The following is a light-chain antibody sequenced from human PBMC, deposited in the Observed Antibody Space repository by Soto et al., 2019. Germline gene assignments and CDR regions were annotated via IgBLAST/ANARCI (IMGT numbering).Light chain of an antibody. CDR3: QSSDTSDHVV. J-gene: IGLJ2*01. Sequence: NFMLTQPHSVSESPGKTITISCTRTSGSIVSNYVQWYQQRPGSSPIIVIYENNQRPSGVPDRFSGSIDSSSNSASLTISGLKTEDEADYYCQSSDTSDHVVFGGGTKVTVL. CDR2: ENN. V-gene: IGLV6-57*01. CDR1: SGSIVSNY.